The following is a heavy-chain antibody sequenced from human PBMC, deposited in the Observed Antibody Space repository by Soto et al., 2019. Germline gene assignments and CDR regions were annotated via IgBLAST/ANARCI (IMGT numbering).Heavy chain of an antibody. D-gene: IGHD1-26*01. CDR1: GYIFTSYG. CDR3: ARDLQSGSYYSYYYGMDV. V-gene: IGHV1-18*01. Sequence: ASVKVSCKASGYIFTSYGISWVRQAPGQGLEWMGWISAYNGNTNYAQKLQGRVTMTTDTSTSTAYMELRSLRSDDTAVYYCARDLQSGSYYSYYYGMDVWGQGTTVTVSS. CDR2: ISAYNGNT. J-gene: IGHJ6*02.